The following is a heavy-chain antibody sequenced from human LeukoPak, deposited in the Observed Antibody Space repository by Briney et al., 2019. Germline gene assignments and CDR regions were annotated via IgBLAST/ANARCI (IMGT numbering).Heavy chain of an antibody. V-gene: IGHV1-18*01. D-gene: IGHD2-21*02. CDR1: GYTFTSYG. Sequence: ASVKVSCKASGYTFTSYGISWVRQAPGQGLEWMGWISAYNGNTNYAQKLQGRVTMTTDTSTSTAYMELRSLRSDDTAVYYRARVGSDEAYYYYMDVWGKGTTVTVSS. CDR2: ISAYNGNT. CDR3: ARVGSDEAYYYYMDV. J-gene: IGHJ6*03.